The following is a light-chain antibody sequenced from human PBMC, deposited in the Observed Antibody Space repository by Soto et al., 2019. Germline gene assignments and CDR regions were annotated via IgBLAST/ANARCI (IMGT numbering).Light chain of an antibody. J-gene: IGKJ1*01. CDR1: QSISTY. CDR2: DSS. V-gene: IGKV1-39*01. CDR3: QQSYSNPTWT. Sequence: DIQLTQSPSSLSASVGDRITITCRASQSISTYLNWYQQKPGEAPTLLVYDSSILQSGVPSRFSGSGFGAEFTLTVSSLQPEDFATYYCQQSYSNPTWTFGQGTKVDIK.